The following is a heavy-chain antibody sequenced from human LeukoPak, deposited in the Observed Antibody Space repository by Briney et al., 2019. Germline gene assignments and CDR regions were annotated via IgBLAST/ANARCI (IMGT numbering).Heavy chain of an antibody. CDR2: IYYSGST. CDR1: GDSIITGDYS. J-gene: IGHJ6*03. CDR3: ARGYRENYYYYYYLDV. V-gene: IGHV4-30-4*08. D-gene: IGHD4-11*01. Sequence: SETLSLTCTVSGDSIITGDYSWSWIRQPPGKGLEWIGYIYYSGSTYYNPSLKRRVTISVDTSKNQFSLKLSSVTAADTAVYYCARGYRENYYYYYYLDVWGKGTTVTVSS.